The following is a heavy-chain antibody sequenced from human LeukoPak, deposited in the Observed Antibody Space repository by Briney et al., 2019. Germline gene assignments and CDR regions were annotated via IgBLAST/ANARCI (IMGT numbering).Heavy chain of an antibody. CDR3: AKDPSPSVAPA. V-gene: IGHV3-23*01. D-gene: IGHD6-6*01. CDR2: ISGSGGST. J-gene: IGHJ3*01. CDR1: GFTFSSYG. Sequence: PGGSLRLSCAASGFTFSSYGMSWVRQAPGKGLEWVSAISGSGGSTYYADSVKGRFTIYRDNSKNTLYLQMNSLRAEDTAVYYCAKDPSPSVAPAWGQGTMVTVSS.